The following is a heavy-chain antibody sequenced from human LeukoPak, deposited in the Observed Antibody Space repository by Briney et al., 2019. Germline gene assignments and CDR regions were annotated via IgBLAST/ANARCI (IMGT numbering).Heavy chain of an antibody. V-gene: IGHV4-59*01. CDR3: ARFRWLQPFDY. D-gene: IGHD5-24*01. CDR2: IYYSGTT. J-gene: IGHJ4*02. Sequence: SETLSLTCTVSGGSLSGYYWSWIRQPPGKGLEWIGYIYYSGTTNYNPSLKSRVTISVDTSKNQLSLKLSSVTAADTAVYYCARFRWLQPFDYWGQGTLVTVSS. CDR1: GGSLSGYY.